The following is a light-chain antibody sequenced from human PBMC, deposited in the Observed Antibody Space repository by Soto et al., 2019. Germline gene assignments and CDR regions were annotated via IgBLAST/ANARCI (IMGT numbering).Light chain of an antibody. Sequence: QSVRTQPPSASGSPGQSVTISCTGTSSDIGAYNYVSWYQQHPGKVPKLIIYEVTKRPSGVPDRFSASKSGNTASLTVSGLQAEDEADYYCSSHGGANNFYVFGTGTKVTVL. CDR2: EVT. J-gene: IGLJ1*01. CDR3: SSHGGANNFYV. CDR1: SSDIGAYNY. V-gene: IGLV2-8*01.